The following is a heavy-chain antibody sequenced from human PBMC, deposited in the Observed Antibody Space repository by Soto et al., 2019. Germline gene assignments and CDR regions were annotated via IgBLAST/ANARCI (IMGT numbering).Heavy chain of an antibody. Sequence: SETLSLTCTVSGGSISSSSYYWGWIRQPPGKGLEWIGSIYYSGSTYYNPSLKSRVTISVDTSKNQFSLKLSSVTAADTAVYYCARSRGGYYYYGMDVWGQGTTVTV. CDR3: ARSRGGYYYYGMDV. CDR2: IYYSGST. V-gene: IGHV4-39*01. CDR1: GGSISSSSYY. D-gene: IGHD3-16*01. J-gene: IGHJ6*02.